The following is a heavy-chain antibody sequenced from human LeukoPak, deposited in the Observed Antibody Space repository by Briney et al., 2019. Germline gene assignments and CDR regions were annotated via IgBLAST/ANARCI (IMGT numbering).Heavy chain of an antibody. V-gene: IGHV3-23*01. CDR2: ISGSGGST. CDR3: AKGPGMATINLWLDY. Sequence: GMSLRLSCEASGFTFSDYAMHWVRQAPGKGLEWVSAISGSGGSTYYADSVKGRFTISRDNSKNTLYLQMNSLRAEDTAVYYCAKGPGMATINLWLDYWGQGTLVTVSS. J-gene: IGHJ4*02. CDR1: GFTFSDYA. D-gene: IGHD5-12*01.